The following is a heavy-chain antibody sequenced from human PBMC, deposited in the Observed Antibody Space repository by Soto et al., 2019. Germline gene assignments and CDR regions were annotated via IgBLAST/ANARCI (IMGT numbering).Heavy chain of an antibody. CDR2: IWYDGSNK. D-gene: IGHD6-13*01. Sequence: QVQLVESGGGVVQPGRSLRLSCAASGFTFSSYGMHWVRQAPGKGLEWVAIIWYDGSNKYYVDSVKGRFTISRDNSKNTLYLQMNSLRAEDTAVYYCARDPGGSWYPIDYWGQGTLVTVSS. J-gene: IGHJ4*02. CDR1: GFTFSSYG. V-gene: IGHV3-33*01. CDR3: ARDPGGSWYPIDY.